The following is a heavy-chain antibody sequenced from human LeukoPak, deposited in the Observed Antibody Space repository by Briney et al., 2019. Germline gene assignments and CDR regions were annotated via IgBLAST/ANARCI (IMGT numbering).Heavy chain of an antibody. CDR1: GYTFTGYY. Sequence: ASVKVSCKASGYTFTGYYMHWVRQAPGQGLEWMGWINPNSGGTNYAQKFQGRVTMTRDTSISTAYMELSRLRSDDAAVYYCARQDIVVVVAAKYWYFDLWGRGALVTVSS. CDR2: INPNSGGT. V-gene: IGHV1-2*02. J-gene: IGHJ2*01. CDR3: ARQDIVVVVAAKYWYFDL. D-gene: IGHD2-15*01.